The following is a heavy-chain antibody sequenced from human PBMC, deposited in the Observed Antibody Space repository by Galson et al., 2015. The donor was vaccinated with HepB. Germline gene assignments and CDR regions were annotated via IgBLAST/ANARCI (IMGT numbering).Heavy chain of an antibody. J-gene: IGHJ6*02. D-gene: IGHD6-13*01. CDR3: ARADSSRWYGAYYYGMDV. V-gene: IGHV4-31*03. CDR2: IYHSGNT. Sequence: LSLTCTVSGDSISSAGYYWTWIRQHPGQGLEWIGYIYHSGNTYYSPSLKSRISISLDTSRNQFSLGLSSVTAADSAVYYCARADSSRWYGAYYYGMDVWGQGTTVTVSS. CDR1: GDSISSAGYY.